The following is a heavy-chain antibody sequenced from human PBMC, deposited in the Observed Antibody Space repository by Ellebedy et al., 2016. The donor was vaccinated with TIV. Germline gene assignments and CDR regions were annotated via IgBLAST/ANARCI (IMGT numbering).Heavy chain of an antibody. V-gene: IGHV4-39*01. Sequence: MPSETLSLTCTVSGGSISSSSYYWTWIRQPPGKGLEWIGEINHSGSTNYNPSLKSRVTISVDTSKNQFSLKLNSVTAADTAVYYCARQYYYDSSGYSFDYWGQGTLVTVSS. J-gene: IGHJ4*02. D-gene: IGHD3-22*01. CDR3: ARQYYYDSSGYSFDY. CDR2: INHSGST. CDR1: GGSISSSSYY.